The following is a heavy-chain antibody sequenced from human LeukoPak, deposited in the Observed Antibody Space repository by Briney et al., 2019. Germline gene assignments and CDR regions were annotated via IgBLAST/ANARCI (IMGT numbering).Heavy chain of an antibody. CDR3: AKDGEYGTGSYYRGCFDY. J-gene: IGHJ4*02. D-gene: IGHD3-10*01. Sequence: ASVTVSCTASGYSFTAFYIYWVRQAHGQGLEWMGWIHPRSGETNYAYKFRGRVTMTRDTSISTTYMDLGSLGSDDTAVYYCAKDGEYGTGSYYRGCFDYWGQGTLVTVSS. V-gene: IGHV1-2*02. CDR1: GYSFTAFY. CDR2: IHPRSGET.